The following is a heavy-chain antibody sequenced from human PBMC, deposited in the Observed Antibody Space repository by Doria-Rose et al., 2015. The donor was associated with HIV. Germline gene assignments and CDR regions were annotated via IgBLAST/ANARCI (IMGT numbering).Heavy chain of an antibody. Sequence: QITLKESGPVLVKPTETLTLTCTVSGVSLSSPGMGVSWIRQPPGKALEWLADICSDDERSYNTSLNSRLTISRGTSKSQVVLTMTDMDPVDTATYYCARIKSSRWYHKYYFDFWGQGTLVIVSA. CDR1: GVSLSSPGMG. V-gene: IGHV2-26*01. CDR3: ARIKSSRWYHKYYFDF. D-gene: IGHD6-13*01. CDR2: ICSDDER. J-gene: IGHJ4*02.